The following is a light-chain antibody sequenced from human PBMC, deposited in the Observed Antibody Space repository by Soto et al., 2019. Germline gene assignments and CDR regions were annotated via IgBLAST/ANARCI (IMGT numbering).Light chain of an antibody. V-gene: IGKV3-20*01. CDR2: GAS. Sequence: ESGLTHSPGTLSLSPGERATLSCRASQSVSSSYLAWYQQKPGRAPRLLIYGASSRATGIPDRFSGSGSGTDFTLTISRLEPEDFAVYYCQQYGSSPRTFGQGTKV. CDR3: QQYGSSPRT. CDR1: QSVSSSY. J-gene: IGKJ1*01.